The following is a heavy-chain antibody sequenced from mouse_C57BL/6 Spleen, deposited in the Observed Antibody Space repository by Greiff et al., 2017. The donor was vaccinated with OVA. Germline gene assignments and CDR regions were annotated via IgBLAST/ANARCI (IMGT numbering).Heavy chain of an antibody. CDR3: AGYYGSDWYFDV. D-gene: IGHD1-1*01. Sequence: EVQLVESGGGLVKPGGSLKLSCAASGFTFSSYAMSWVRQTPEKRLEWVATISDGGSYTYYPDNVKGRFTISRDNAKNNLYLQMSHLKSEDTAMYYCAGYYGSDWYFDVWGTGTTVTVSS. J-gene: IGHJ1*03. CDR2: ISDGGSYT. V-gene: IGHV5-4*01. CDR1: GFTFSSYA.